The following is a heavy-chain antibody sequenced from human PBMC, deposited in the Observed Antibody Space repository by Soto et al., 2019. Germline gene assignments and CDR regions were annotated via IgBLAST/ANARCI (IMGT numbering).Heavy chain of an antibody. Sequence: PSETLSLTCTVSGGSISSGGYFWNWIRQHPGKGLEWIGYIFYIGSTYYNPSPKSRVTISVDTSKNQFSLKLSSVTAADTAVYYCARSIDSWGQGTLVTVSS. V-gene: IGHV4-31*03. CDR2: IFYIGST. CDR3: ARSIDS. J-gene: IGHJ5*01. CDR1: GGSISSGGYF.